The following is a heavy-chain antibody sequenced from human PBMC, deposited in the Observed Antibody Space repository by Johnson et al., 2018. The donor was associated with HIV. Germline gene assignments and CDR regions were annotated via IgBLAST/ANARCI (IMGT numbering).Heavy chain of an antibody. Sequence: QVQLMESGGSMVRPGRSLRLSCAASGFTFSNYAMHLVRQAPGKGLEWVSVIYRGGNTYYADSVKGRFTISRDNSKNTLYLHMSSLRPGDTAMYYCARGGIAYSSPLGVGYGFDIWGQGTMVTVSS. CDR2: IYRGGNT. V-gene: IGHV3-NL1*01. J-gene: IGHJ3*02. D-gene: IGHD3-16*01. CDR3: ARGGIAYSSPLGVGYGFDI. CDR1: GFTFSNYA.